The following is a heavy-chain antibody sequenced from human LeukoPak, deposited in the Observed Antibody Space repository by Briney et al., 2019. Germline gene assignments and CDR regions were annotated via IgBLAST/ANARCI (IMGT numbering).Heavy chain of an antibody. CDR2: IGSGGDT. D-gene: IGHD1-1*01. CDR1: GFAFSSYA. Sequence: PGGSLRLSCVASGFAFSSYAMSWVRQAPGKGPERVSFIGSGGDTNYADSVKGRFTISRDNSKNTLYLQMSSLRAEDTALYYCARSLKWNLVGFDYWGQGTLVSVSS. CDR3: ARSLKWNLVGFDY. J-gene: IGHJ4*02. V-gene: IGHV3-23*01.